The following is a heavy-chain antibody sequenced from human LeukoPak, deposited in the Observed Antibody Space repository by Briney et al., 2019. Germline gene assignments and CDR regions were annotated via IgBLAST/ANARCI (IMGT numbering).Heavy chain of an antibody. Sequence: SETLSLTCAVYGGSFSGYYWSWIRQPPGKGLEWIGEINHSGSTNYNPSLKSRVTISVDTSKNQFSLKLSSVTAADTAVYYCARHNFPFDYWGQGTLVTVSS. V-gene: IGHV4-34*01. CDR3: ARHNFPFDY. CDR2: INHSGST. CDR1: GGSFSGYY. D-gene: IGHD1-20*01. J-gene: IGHJ4*02.